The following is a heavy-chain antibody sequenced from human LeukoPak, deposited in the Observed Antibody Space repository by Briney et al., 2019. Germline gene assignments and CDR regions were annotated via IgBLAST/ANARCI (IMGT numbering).Heavy chain of an antibody. CDR3: ASGGYGDYVGSHYYYYGMDV. J-gene: IGHJ6*02. Sequence: SETLSLTCTVSGGSISSYYWSWIRQPPGKGLEWIGYIYYSGSTNYNPSLKSRVTISVDTSKNQFPLKLSSVTAADTAVYYCASGGYGDYVGSHYYYYGMDVWGQGTTVTVSS. CDR2: IYYSGST. D-gene: IGHD4-17*01. V-gene: IGHV4-59*01. CDR1: GGSISSYY.